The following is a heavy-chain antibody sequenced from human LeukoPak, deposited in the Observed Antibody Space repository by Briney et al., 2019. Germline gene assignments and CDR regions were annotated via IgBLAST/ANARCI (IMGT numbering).Heavy chain of an antibody. D-gene: IGHD3-10*01. Sequence: GGSLRLSCTASGFTFSAYWMHWVRHAPGKGLAWVSRINSDGSSTTYADSVKGRFTISRDNAKNTLYLQMNSLRAEDTAVYYCARGSWRLVRGAASFESWGQGTLVTVSS. CDR3: ARGSWRLVRGAASFES. J-gene: IGHJ4*02. CDR2: INSDGSST. V-gene: IGHV3-74*01. CDR1: GFTFSAYW.